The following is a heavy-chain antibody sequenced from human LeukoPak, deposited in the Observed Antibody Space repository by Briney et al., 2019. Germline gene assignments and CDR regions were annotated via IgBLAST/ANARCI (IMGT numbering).Heavy chain of an antibody. CDR3: VRDSYSNYFDY. Sequence: GGSLRLSCAASGFTFSSYRMIWVRQAPGEGLEWVSFISSSSSYIDYADSVKGRFTISRDNAKNSLYLPMNSLRAEDTAVYYCVRDSYSNYFDYWGQGTLVTVSS. CDR2: ISSSSSYI. CDR1: GFTFSSYR. V-gene: IGHV3-21*01. J-gene: IGHJ4*02. D-gene: IGHD4-11*01.